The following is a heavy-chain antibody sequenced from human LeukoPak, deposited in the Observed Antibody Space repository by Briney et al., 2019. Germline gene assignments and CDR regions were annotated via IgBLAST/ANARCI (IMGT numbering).Heavy chain of an antibody. J-gene: IGHJ6*02. Sequence: GASVKVSCKASGGTFSGYAISWVRQAPGQGLEWMGGIIPIFGTANYAQKFQGRVTITADESTSTAYMELSSLRSEDTAVYYCARGLSSSWYGGDYGMDVWGQGTTVTVSS. V-gene: IGHV1-69*13. CDR3: ARGLSSSWYGGDYGMDV. CDR1: GGTFSGYA. CDR2: IIPIFGTA. D-gene: IGHD6-13*01.